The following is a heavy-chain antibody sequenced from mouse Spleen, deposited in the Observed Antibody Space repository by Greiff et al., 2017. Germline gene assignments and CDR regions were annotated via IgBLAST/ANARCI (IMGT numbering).Heavy chain of an antibody. J-gene: IGHJ2*01. CDR1: GYAFTNYL. D-gene: IGHD3-1*01. V-gene: IGHV1-54*01. CDR2: INPGSGGT. CDR3: ARGGLRVRYFDY. Sequence: QVQLQQSGAELVRPGTSVKVSCKASGYAFTNYLIEWVKQRPGQGLEWIGVINPGSGGTNYNEKFKGKATLTADKSSSTAYMQLSSLTSEDSAVYFCARGGLRVRYFDYWGQGTTLTVSS.